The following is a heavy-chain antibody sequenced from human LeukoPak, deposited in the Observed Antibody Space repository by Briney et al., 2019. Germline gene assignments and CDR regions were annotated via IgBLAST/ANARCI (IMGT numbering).Heavy chain of an antibody. CDR3: AKRVYYYDSRVYYLPADY. J-gene: IGHJ4*02. D-gene: IGHD3-22*01. V-gene: IGHV1-18*04. CDR1: GYTFTSYY. CDR2: ISAYNGNT. Sequence: ASVKVSCKASGYTFTSYYMHWVRQAPGQGLEWMGWISAYNGNTNYAQKLQGRVTMTTDTSTSTAYMELRSLRSDDTAVYYCAKRVYYYDSRVYYLPADYGARGPRVPVSS.